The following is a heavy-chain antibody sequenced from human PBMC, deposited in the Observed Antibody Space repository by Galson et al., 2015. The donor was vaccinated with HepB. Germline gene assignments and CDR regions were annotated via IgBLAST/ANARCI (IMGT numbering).Heavy chain of an antibody. J-gene: IGHJ4*02. D-gene: IGHD5-18*01. CDR2: FDPEDGET. V-gene: IGHV1-24*01. CDR1: GYTLTELS. CDR3: ATVATANVDTAMAYYFDY. Sequence: SVKVSCKVSGYTLTELSMHWVRQAPGKGLEWMGGFDPEDGETIYAQKFQGRVTMTEDTSTDTAYMELSSLRSEDTAVYYCATVATANVDTAMAYYFDYWGQGTLVTVSS.